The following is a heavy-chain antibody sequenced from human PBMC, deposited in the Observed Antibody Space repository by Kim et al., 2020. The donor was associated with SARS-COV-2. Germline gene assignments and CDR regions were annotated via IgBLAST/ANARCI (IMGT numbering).Heavy chain of an antibody. CDR3: AKDVWTSSSWYGIFDS. CDR1: GFTFGSHN. D-gene: IGHD6-13*01. CDR2: ISLSGDNT. J-gene: IGHJ4*01. Sequence: GGSLRLSCAASGFTFGSHNMNWVRKAPGKGLEWVSSISLSGDNTYLADSVKGRFTISRDNSRNTLYLQMNSLRAEDTAVYYCAKDVWTSSSWYGIFDSWG. V-gene: IGHV3-23*01.